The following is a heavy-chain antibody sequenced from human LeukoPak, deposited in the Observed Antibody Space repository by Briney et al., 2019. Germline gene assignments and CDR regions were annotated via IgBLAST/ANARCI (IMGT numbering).Heavy chain of an antibody. J-gene: IGHJ4*02. CDR2: ISSSGSTI. V-gene: IGHV3-48*01. Sequence: GGSLRLSCAASGFTFSSYSMNWVRQAPGKGLEWGSYISSSGSTIYYADSVKGRFTISRDSAKNSLYLQMNSLRAEDTAVYYCARSRSGSYFDYWGQGTLVTVSS. D-gene: IGHD1-26*01. CDR1: GFTFSSYS. CDR3: ARSRSGSYFDY.